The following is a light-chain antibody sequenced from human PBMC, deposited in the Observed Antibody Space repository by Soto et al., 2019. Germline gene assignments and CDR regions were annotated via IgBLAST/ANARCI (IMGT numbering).Light chain of an antibody. CDR3: QQSYSPPLT. CDR1: RDISDY. CDR2: AAS. V-gene: IGKV1-39*01. J-gene: IGKJ4*01. Sequence: QMTQSPASLSASVGDRVTITCRASRDISDYLNWFQHKPGRAPKLLIYAASVLHSVVPARFSGSGSESGTEYTLTISSLQPEDSATYYCQQSYSPPLTFGGGTRVEIK.